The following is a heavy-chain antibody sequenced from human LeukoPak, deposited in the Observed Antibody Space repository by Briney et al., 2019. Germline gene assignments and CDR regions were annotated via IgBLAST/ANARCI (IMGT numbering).Heavy chain of an antibody. V-gene: IGHV3-15*01. CDR3: STDSPIFH. D-gene: IGHD3-3*01. Sequence: PGGSLRLSCAASGFTFSNAWMTWVRQAPGKGLEWVGRIKSKTDGGTAESIAPVKGRFIFSRDDSKNTLYLDMNSLKSEDTAVYYCSTDSPIFHWGQGTLVTVSS. CDR2: IKSKTDGGTA. J-gene: IGHJ4*02. CDR1: GFTFSNAW.